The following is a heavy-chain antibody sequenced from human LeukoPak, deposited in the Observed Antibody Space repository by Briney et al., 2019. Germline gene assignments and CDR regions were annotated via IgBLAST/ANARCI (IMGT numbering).Heavy chain of an antibody. D-gene: IGHD6-13*01. CDR3: ATRRRYSSSWYEGAY. CDR1: GFTFSSYE. V-gene: IGHV3-48*03. Sequence: NPGGSLRLSCAASGFTFSSYEMNWVRQAPGKGLEWVSYISSSGSTIYYADSVKGRFTISRDNAKNSLYLQMNSLRAGDTAVYYCATRRRYSSSWYEGAYWGQGTLVTVSS. CDR2: ISSSGSTI. J-gene: IGHJ4*02.